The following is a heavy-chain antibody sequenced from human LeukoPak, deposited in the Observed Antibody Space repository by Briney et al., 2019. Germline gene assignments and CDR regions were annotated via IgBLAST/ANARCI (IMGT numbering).Heavy chain of an antibody. CDR1: GFTLISYA. J-gene: IGHJ4*02. V-gene: IGHV3-23*01. CDR2: ICGSGGST. CDR3: AKAHPVVTMDQGVPDY. Sequence: GGSLRLSCAASGFTLISYAMSWVRQAPGKGLEWVSAICGSGGSTYYADSVKGRFTISRDNSKNALYLQMNSLRAEDTAVYYCAKAHPVVTMDQGVPDYWGQGTLVTVSS. D-gene: IGHD3-10*01.